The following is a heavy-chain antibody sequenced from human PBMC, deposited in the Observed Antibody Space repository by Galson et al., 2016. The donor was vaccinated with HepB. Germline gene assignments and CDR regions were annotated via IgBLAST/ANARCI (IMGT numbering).Heavy chain of an antibody. CDR2: IYYVGRT. CDR3: ACGGELSWFDP. Sequence: TVSGGSISSGGYYWSWIRQRPGQGLEWIGYIYYVGRTYYNPSLKSRITMSIDTSQNHFSLNGNSVTAADTAVYYCACGGELSWFDPWGQGTLVTVSS. CDR1: GGSISSGGYY. D-gene: IGHD2-21*01. J-gene: IGHJ5*02. V-gene: IGHV4-31*02.